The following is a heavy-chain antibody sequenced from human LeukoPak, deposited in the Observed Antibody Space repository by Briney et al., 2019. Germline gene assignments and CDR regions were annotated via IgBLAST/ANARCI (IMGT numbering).Heavy chain of an antibody. CDR1: GFTFGDYA. J-gene: IGHJ6*03. CDR3: ARDSRQQLVHGFYYYYYMDV. V-gene: IGHV3-49*04. CDR2: IRSKAYGGTT. D-gene: IGHD6-13*01. Sequence: PGGSLRLSCTASGFTFGDYAMSWVRQAPGKGLEWVGFIRSKAYGGTTEYAASVKGRFTISRDDSKSIAYLQMNSLRAEDTAVYYCARDSRQQLVHGFYYYYYMDVWGKGTTVAISS.